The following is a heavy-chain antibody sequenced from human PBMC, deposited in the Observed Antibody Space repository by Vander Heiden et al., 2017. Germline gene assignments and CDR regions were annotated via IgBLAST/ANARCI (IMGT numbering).Heavy chain of an antibody. D-gene: IGHD2-21*02. CDR3: ARGGYGGNLGFDP. V-gene: IGHV4-31*03. CDR2: IYYSGST. J-gene: IGHJ5*02. Sequence: QVQLQESGPGLVKPSQTLSLTCPVSGGSISRGGYYWSWIRQHPGKGLEWIGYIYYSGSTYYNPSLKSRVTISVDTSKNQFSLKLSSVTAADTAVYYCARGGYGGNLGFDPWGQGTLVTVSS. CDR1: GGSISRGGYY.